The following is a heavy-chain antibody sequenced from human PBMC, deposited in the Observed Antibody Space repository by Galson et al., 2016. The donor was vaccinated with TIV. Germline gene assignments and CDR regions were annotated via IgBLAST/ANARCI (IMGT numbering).Heavy chain of an antibody. CDR1: TFNVNDNY. CDR3: ARERRFCGNECFLSNYFGMDV. CDR2: ISSDGAT. Sequence: SLRLSCAASTFNVNDNYMTWVRQTPGKGLEWVSIISSDGATHYSDSVKGRFTVFRDADKNTLYHQMNSLRPEDTAVYYCARERRFCGNECFLSNYFGMDVWGQGTTVTVSS. D-gene: IGHD2-21*01. J-gene: IGHJ6*02. V-gene: IGHV3-66*02.